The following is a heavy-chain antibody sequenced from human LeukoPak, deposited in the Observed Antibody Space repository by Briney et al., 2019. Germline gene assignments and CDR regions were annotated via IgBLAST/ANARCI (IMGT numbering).Heavy chain of an antibody. Sequence: SVQVPCKASGYTFTAYYMHWVRQAPRPRLEGLGWINPNSGGRNYAQKLQSRVTMTRDTSISTAYMELSRLRADDTAVYYCARDCYDSSGFGAFDIWGQGTMVTVSS. J-gene: IGHJ3*02. V-gene: IGHV1-2*02. CDR1: GYTFTAYY. CDR3: ARDCYDSSGFGAFDI. CDR2: INPNSGGR. D-gene: IGHD3-22*01.